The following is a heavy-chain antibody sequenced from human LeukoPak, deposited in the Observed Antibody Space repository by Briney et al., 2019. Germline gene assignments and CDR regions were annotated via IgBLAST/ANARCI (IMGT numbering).Heavy chain of an antibody. Sequence: HWASVKVSCKASGYTFTGYYMHWVRQAPGQGLEWMGWINPNSGGTNYAQKFQGRVTMTRDTSISTAYMELSRLRSDDTAVYYCARVNWERFLEWLLWDYWGQGTLVTVSS. CDR2: INPNSGGT. CDR1: GYTFTGYY. V-gene: IGHV1-2*02. J-gene: IGHJ4*02. D-gene: IGHD3-3*01. CDR3: ARVNWERFLEWLLWDY.